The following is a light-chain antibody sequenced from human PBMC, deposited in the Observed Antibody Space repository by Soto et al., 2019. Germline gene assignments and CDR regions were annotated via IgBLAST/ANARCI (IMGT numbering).Light chain of an antibody. J-gene: IGLJ3*02. CDR3: AAWDDSLNGPV. Sequence: QSVLTQPPSVSAAPRQRVTISCSGGSSNIGNNAVNWYQQLPGKAPKLLIDYDHLLPSGVSARFSGSRSGASASLAISGLQSEDEADYYYAAWDDSLNGPVFGGGTKLTVL. CDR1: SSNIGNNA. V-gene: IGLV1-36*01. CDR2: YDH.